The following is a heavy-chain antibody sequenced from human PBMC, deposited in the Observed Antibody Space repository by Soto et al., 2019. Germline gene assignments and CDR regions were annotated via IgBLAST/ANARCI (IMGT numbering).Heavy chain of an antibody. CDR3: ARVGYCSSTPCWPIGYFEY. D-gene: IGHD2-2*01. V-gene: IGHV4-59*01. CDR1: GDSISSFY. Sequence: PSETLSLTCTVSGDSISSFYWTWIRQPPGKGLEWVGYIFSSGSTNYNPSLKSRVTISVDTSENQFSLKLTSVTAADTAVYYCARVGYCSSTPCWPIGYFEYWGQGTLVPVSS. CDR2: IFSSGST. J-gene: IGHJ4*02.